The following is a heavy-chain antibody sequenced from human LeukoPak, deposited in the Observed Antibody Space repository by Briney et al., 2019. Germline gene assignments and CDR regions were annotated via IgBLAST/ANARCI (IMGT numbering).Heavy chain of an antibody. CDR1: GGSFSGYY. CDR2: INHSGST. V-gene: IGHV4-34*01. Sequence: SETLSLTCAVYGGSFSGYYWSWIRQPPGKGLEWIGEINHSGSTNYNPSLKSRVTISVDTSENQFSLKLSSVTAADTAVYYCARAWSFFEVGALGPWGQGTLVTVSS. CDR3: ARAWSFFEVGALGP. D-gene: IGHD3-3*01. J-gene: IGHJ5*02.